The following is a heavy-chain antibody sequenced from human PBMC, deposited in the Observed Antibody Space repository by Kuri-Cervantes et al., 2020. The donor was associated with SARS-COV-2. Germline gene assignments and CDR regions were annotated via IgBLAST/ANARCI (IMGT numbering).Heavy chain of an antibody. CDR3: ARLSDSSSWYCDY. V-gene: IGHV4-39*01. CDR2: IYYSGST. CDR1: GFTFSRYW. D-gene: IGHD6-13*01. Sequence: ESLKISCAASGFTFSRYWMHWVRQAPGKGLEWIGSIYYSGSTYYNPSLKSRVTISVDTSKNQFSLKLSSVTAADTAVYYCARLSDSSSWYCDYWGQGTLVTVSS. J-gene: IGHJ4*02.